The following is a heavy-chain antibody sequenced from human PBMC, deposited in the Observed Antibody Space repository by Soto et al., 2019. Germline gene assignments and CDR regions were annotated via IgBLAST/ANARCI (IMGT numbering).Heavy chain of an antibody. J-gene: IGHJ6*02. Sequence: QVQLQESGPGLVKPSETLSLTCTVSGGSVSSGSYYWSWIRQPPGKGLEWIGYIYYSGGTNYNPSLKSRVTISVDTSKNQFSLKLSSVTAADTAVYYCARDRRYFDWSGVKYGMDVWGQGTTVTVSS. CDR2: IYYSGGT. D-gene: IGHD3-9*01. V-gene: IGHV4-61*01. CDR3: ARDRRYFDWSGVKYGMDV. CDR1: GGSVSSGSYY.